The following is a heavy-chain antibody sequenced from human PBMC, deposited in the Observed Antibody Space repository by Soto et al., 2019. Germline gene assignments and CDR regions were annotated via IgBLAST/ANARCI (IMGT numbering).Heavy chain of an antibody. CDR3: ARDLYGDYIFDY. CDR2: ISSIYSTI. V-gene: IGHV3-48*01. Sequence: EVQLVESGGGLVQPGGSLRLSCAASGFTFSSYSMNWFRQAPGKGLGWVSYISSIYSTIYYADYVKGRFTISRDNAKNSLYLQMNSLRAEDTAVYYCARDLYGDYIFDYWGQGTLVTVSS. D-gene: IGHD4-17*01. CDR1: GFTFSSYS. J-gene: IGHJ4*02.